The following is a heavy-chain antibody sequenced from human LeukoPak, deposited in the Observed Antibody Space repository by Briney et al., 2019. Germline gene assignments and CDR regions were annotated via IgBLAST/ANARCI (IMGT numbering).Heavy chain of an antibody. Sequence: GESLKISCKGSGYSFNTYWIAWVRQMPGKGLEWMGIIYPGDSDTKYSPSFQDQVTISADNSISTAYLQWSSLKASDTAMYYCARHSSSWYYFDYWGQGTLVTVSS. CDR1: GYSFNTYW. CDR3: ARHSSSWYYFDY. D-gene: IGHD6-13*01. J-gene: IGHJ4*02. V-gene: IGHV5-51*01. CDR2: IYPGDSDT.